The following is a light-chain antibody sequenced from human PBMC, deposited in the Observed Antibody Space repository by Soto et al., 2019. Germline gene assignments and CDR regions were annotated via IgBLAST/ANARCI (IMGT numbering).Light chain of an antibody. CDR2: GAS. J-gene: IGKJ5*01. CDR1: QTISSW. V-gene: IGKV1-39*01. CDR3: QQTYTPPEIT. Sequence: DIPMTQSPSTLSGAVGERGTRTCRSSQTISSWLAWYQQKPGKAPTLLLYGASYLKSGVPTRFSGSGSGTDFTLPISSLHPEDFATYHCQQTYTPPEITFGQGTRLEIK.